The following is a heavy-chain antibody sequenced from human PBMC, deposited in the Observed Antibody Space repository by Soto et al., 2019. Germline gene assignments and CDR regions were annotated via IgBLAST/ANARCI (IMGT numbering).Heavy chain of an antibody. CDR1: GFTFSDYY. D-gene: IGHD3-3*01. CDR3: ARGYYDFWSGYSISPYGMDV. J-gene: IGHJ6*02. CDR2: ISSRGSSI. V-gene: IGHV3-11*01. Sequence: LRLSCAVSGFTFSDYYMSWIRQAPGKGLEWVSYISSRGSSIYYADSVKGRFTISRDNAKNSLYLQMNGLRAEDTAVYYCARGYYDFWSGYSISPYGMDVWGQATMVTVS.